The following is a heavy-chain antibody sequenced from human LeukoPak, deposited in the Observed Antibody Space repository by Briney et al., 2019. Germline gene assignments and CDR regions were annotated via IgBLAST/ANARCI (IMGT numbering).Heavy chain of an antibody. D-gene: IGHD2-8*01. Sequence: GGSLRLSCAASGFALSAYWMLWVRQAPGKGLVWVSRINTDGSIMHYADSVKGRFTISRDNAKNTLYLQTKSLIAEDTAIYYCARESYAMGTYWGQGTLVTVSS. V-gene: IGHV3-74*01. CDR1: GFALSAYW. CDR3: ARESYAMGTY. CDR2: INTDGSIM. J-gene: IGHJ4*02.